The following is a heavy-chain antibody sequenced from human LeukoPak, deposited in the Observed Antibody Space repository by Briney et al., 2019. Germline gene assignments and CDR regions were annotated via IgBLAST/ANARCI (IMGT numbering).Heavy chain of an antibody. J-gene: IGHJ4*02. CDR1: GYSFTSYW. CDR3: ARLGCSSTSCYWPEVHLKVLDY. CDR2: IYPGDSDT. V-gene: IGHV5-51*01. Sequence: GESLKISCKGSGYSFTSYWIGWVRQMPGKGLEWMGIIYPGDSDTRYSPSFQGRVTISADKSISTAYLQWSSLKASDTAMYYCARLGCSSTSCYWPEVHLKVLDYWGQGTLVTVSS. D-gene: IGHD2-2*01.